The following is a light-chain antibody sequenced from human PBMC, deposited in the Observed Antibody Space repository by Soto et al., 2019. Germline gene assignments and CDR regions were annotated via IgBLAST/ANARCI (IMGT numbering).Light chain of an antibody. V-gene: IGKV1-39*01. Sequence: DIQMTQSPSSLSASVGDRVTITCRASQSIASRLNWYQQKPGSAPKLLIYGASTLESGVPSRFSGSGSGTDFTLTVSSLQVADFATYYCQQTDTIPRTFGQGTKVDI. CDR3: QQTDTIPRT. CDR1: QSIASR. CDR2: GAS. J-gene: IGKJ1*01.